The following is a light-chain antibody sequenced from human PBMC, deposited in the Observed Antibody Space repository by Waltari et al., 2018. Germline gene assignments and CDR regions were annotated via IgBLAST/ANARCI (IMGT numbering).Light chain of an antibody. Sequence: DIVMTQSPDSLAVSLGERATINCKSSQSVLYSSNNKNYLAWYQEKPGQPPKRLIYWASTRESGVPDRFSGSGSGTDFTLTSSSLQAEDVAVYYCQQYYSTPPWTFGQGTKVEIK. J-gene: IGKJ1*01. CDR2: WAS. CDR3: QQYYSTPPWT. V-gene: IGKV4-1*01. CDR1: QSVLYSSNNKNY.